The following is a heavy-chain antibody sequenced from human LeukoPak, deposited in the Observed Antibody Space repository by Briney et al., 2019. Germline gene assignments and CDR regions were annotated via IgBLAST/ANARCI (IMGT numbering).Heavy chain of an antibody. CDR3: ATVGGSYSPADY. CDR1: GFTFDDYA. Sequence: GRSLRLSCAASGFTFDDYAMHWVRPAPGKGLEWVSGISWNSGSVGYVDSVKGRFTISRDNAKNSLYLQMNSLRAEDTAVYYCATVGGSYSPADYWGQGTLVTVSS. V-gene: IGHV3-9*01. CDR2: ISWNSGSV. D-gene: IGHD1-26*01. J-gene: IGHJ4*02.